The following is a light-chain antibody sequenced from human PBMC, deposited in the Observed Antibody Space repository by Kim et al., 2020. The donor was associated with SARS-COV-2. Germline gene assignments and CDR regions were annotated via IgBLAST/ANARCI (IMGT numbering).Light chain of an antibody. CDR3: LQHHTYPIT. CDR2: GAS. J-gene: IGKJ5*01. V-gene: IGKV1-17*01. CDR1: QDIRKD. Sequence: DIQMTQSPSSLSAYVGDRVTITCRASQDIRKDLGWYQQSPGRAPKRLIYGASSLQSGVPSRFSGSGSGTEFTLTISSLQPEDFATYFCLQHHTYPITFGQGTRLEIK.